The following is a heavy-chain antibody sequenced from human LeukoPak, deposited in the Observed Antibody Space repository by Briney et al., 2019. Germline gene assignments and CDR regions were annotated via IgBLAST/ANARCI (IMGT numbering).Heavy chain of an antibody. CDR1: GGSFSSYS. V-gene: IGHV4-59*08. Sequence: SETLSLTCTASGGSFSSYSWSWIRQPPGKGLEWMGYIYYSGSTNYNPSHKSRVTISVDTSKNQFSLKLSSVTAADTALYYCASHRPPIGFDYWSQGPLVSVHS. CDR2: IYYSGST. J-gene: IGHJ4*02. CDR3: ASHRPPIGFDY. D-gene: IGHD1-26*01.